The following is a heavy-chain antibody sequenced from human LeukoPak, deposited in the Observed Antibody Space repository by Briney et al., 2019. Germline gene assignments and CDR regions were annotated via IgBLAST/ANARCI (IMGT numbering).Heavy chain of an antibody. CDR2: IDYDGGSG. J-gene: IGHJ1*01. CDR3: TRNSGWYGLS. V-gene: IGHV3-23*01. D-gene: IGHD6-19*01. Sequence: GGSLRLSCTVSGFTLSSYEMSWIRQAPGKGLEWVSSIDYDGGSGHYADSVKGRFTISRDNSNSTLFLHLNSLRGEDTAVYYCTRNSGWYGLSWGQGTLVTVSS. CDR1: GFTLSSYE.